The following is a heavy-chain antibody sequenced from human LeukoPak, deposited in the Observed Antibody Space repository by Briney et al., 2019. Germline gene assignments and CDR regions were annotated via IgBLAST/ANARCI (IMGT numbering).Heavy chain of an antibody. J-gene: IGHJ4*02. D-gene: IGHD3-22*01. CDR2: IYHSGST. CDR1: GNSLSSGYY. V-gene: IGHV4-38-2*01. CDR3: AGQYDSSAYFFY. Sequence: SETLSLTCAVSGNSLSSGYYWGWIRQIPGKGPEWIGSIYHSGSTYYNPSLKSRVTISVDTSKNQFSLNLRSVTAADTAVYYCAGQYDSSAYFFYWGQGTLVTVSS.